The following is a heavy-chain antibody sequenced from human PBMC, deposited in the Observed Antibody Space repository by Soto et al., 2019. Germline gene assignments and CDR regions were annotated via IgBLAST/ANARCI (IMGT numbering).Heavy chain of an antibody. CDR1: GFTFSNAW. Sequence: GGSLRLSCAASGFTFSNAWMSWVRQAPGKGLEWVGRIKSRTDGGTTDYAAPVKGRFTISRDDSKNTLYLQMNSLKTEDTAVYYCTTDCSRSWSYYGMDVWGQGTTVTVSS. CDR2: IKSRTDGGTT. D-gene: IGHD2-15*01. V-gene: IGHV3-15*01. J-gene: IGHJ6*02. CDR3: TTDCSRSWSYYGMDV.